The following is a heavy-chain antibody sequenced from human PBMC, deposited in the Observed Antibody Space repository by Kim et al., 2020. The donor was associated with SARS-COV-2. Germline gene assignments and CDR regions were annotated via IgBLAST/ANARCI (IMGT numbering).Heavy chain of an antibody. Sequence: ASVKVSCKASGYTFTSFALNWVRQAPGQGLEWIGWINTKNGNPGYAQGFSGRFVFSLDTSVSTAHLHISSLKAEDIAVYYCAGESFCNATNCYNGMDVWGQGTTVTVSS. CDR3: AGESFCNATNCYNGMDV. CDR1: GYTFTSFA. CDR2: INTKNGNP. D-gene: IGHD1-1*01. V-gene: IGHV7-4-1*02. J-gene: IGHJ6*02.